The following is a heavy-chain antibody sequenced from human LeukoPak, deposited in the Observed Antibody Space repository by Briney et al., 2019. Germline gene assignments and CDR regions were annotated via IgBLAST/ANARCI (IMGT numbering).Heavy chain of an antibody. D-gene: IGHD6-13*01. J-gene: IGHJ4*02. CDR2: IDWNDDK. V-gene: IGHV2-70*04. Sequence: KQSGPTLVNPTQTLTLTCTFSGFSLSTGGMRVSCIRQPPGKALEWLPRIDWNDDKFYSTSLKTRLTISKDTSKNQVVLTMPNMDPVDTATYFCARETSDYSSSWYGYYFDYWGQGTLVTVSS. CDR3: ARETSDYSSSWYGYYFDY. CDR1: GFSLSTGGMR.